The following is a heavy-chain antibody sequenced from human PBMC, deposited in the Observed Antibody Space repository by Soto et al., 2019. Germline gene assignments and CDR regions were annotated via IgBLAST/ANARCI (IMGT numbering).Heavy chain of an antibody. CDR1: GYTFTSYD. V-gene: IGHV1-8*01. D-gene: IGHD4-17*01. J-gene: IGHJ5*02. CDR2: MNPNSGNT. CDR3: AQLGTPYGDYVFWGSYNWFDP. Sequence: QVQLVQSGAEVKKPGASVKVSCKASGYTFTSYDINWVRQATGQGLEWMGWMNPNSGNTGYAQKFQGRVTMTRNTSIXXAXMXXSSLRSEDTAVYYCAQLGTPYGDYVFWGSYNWFDPWGQGTLVTVSS.